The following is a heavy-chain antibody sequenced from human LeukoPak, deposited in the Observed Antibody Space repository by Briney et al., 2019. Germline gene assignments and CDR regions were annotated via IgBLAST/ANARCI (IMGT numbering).Heavy chain of an antibody. D-gene: IGHD6-19*01. CDR1: GGTFSSYA. J-gene: IGHJ5*02. V-gene: IGHV1-69*13. CDR2: IIPIFGTA. Sequence: SVTVSCKASGGTFSSYAISWVRQAPGQGREWMGGIIPIFGTANYAQKFQGRVTITADESTSTAYMELSSLRSEDTAVYYCARDALAVAGPFDPWGQGTLVTVSS. CDR3: ARDALAVAGPFDP.